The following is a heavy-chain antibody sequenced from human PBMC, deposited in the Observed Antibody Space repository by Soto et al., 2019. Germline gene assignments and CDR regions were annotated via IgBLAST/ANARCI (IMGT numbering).Heavy chain of an antibody. CDR1: GGSISSGDYY. CDR3: ARDNGYYYGSGSLDY. Sequence: QVQLQESGPGLVKPSQTLSLTCTVSGGSISSGDYYWSWIRQPPGKGLEWIGYIYYSGSTYYNPSLKSRATISVDTSKNQFSLKLSSVTAADTAVYYCARDNGYYYGSGSLDYWGQGTLVTVSS. V-gene: IGHV4-30-4*01. CDR2: IYYSGST. D-gene: IGHD3-10*01. J-gene: IGHJ4*02.